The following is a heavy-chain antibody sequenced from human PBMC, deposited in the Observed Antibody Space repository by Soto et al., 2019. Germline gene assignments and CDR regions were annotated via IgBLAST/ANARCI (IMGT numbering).Heavy chain of an antibody. Sequence: SVKVSCKASGGTFSSYAISWVRQAPGQGLEWMGGIIPTFGTANYAQKFQGRVTITADESTSTAYMELSSLRSEGTAVYYCARDGDSSSWYVNWGQGTLVTVSS. J-gene: IGHJ4*02. CDR3: ARDGDSSSWYVN. CDR1: GGTFSSYA. V-gene: IGHV1-69*13. D-gene: IGHD6-13*01. CDR2: IIPTFGTA.